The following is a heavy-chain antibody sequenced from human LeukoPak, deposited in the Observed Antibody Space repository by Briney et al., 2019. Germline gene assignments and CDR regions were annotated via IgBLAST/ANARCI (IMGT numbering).Heavy chain of an antibody. CDR2: ISYDGSNK. CDR3: AKKRAPLISYRYYYDSSGTLSDAFDI. D-gene: IGHD3-22*01. Sequence: GGSLRLSCAASGFTFSSYGMHWVRQAPGKGLEWVAVISYDGSNKYYADSVKGRFTISRDNSKNTLYLQMNSLRAEDTAVYYCAKKRAPLISYRYYYDSSGTLSDAFDIWGQGTMVTVSS. J-gene: IGHJ3*02. CDR1: GFTFSSYG. V-gene: IGHV3-30*18.